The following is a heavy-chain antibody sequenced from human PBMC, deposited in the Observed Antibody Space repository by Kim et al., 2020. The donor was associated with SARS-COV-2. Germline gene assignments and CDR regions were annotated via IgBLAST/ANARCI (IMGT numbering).Heavy chain of an antibody. Sequence: ASVKVSCKASGYTFTSYAIHWVRQAPGQRLEWMGWINAGNGNTKYSQNLQGRLSITRDTSARTASMELSSLRSEDTAVYYCARAGGSYDYWGQGTLVTVS. V-gene: IGHV1-3*01. CDR3: ARAGGSYDY. CDR2: INAGNGNT. D-gene: IGHD1-26*01. J-gene: IGHJ4*02. CDR1: GYTFTSYA.